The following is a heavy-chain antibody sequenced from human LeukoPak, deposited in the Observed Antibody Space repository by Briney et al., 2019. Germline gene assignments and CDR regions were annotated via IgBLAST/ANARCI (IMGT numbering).Heavy chain of an antibody. CDR3: ARVLPYYDFWSGYDPLDY. J-gene: IGHJ4*02. CDR2: IKQDGSEK. D-gene: IGHD3-3*01. CDR1: GFTFSSYW. Sequence: GGSLRLSCAASGFTFSSYWMSWVRQAPGKGLEWVANIKQDGSEKYYVDSVKGRFTISRDNAKNSLYLQMSSLRAEDTAVYYCARVLPYYDFWSGYDPLDYWGQGTLVTVSS. V-gene: IGHV3-7*01.